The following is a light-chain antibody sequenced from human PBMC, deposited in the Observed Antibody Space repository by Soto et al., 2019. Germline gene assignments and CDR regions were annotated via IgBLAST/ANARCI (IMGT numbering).Light chain of an antibody. Sequence: IQMTQSPSSLSASVGDRVTISCRASQSISSYLNWYQQKPGKAPNLLIYTASNLQSGVPSRFSGSGSGTNFTLTISSLQPEDFATYYCQQASSFPLSFGGGTKVDIK. CDR1: QSISSY. CDR3: QQASSFPLS. V-gene: IGKV1-39*01. J-gene: IGKJ4*01. CDR2: TAS.